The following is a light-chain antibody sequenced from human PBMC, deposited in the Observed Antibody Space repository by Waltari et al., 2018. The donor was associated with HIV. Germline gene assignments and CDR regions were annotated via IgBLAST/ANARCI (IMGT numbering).Light chain of an antibody. V-gene: IGLV8-61*01. Sequence: QTVVTQEPSFSVSPGGTVTLTCGLNSGSVSTSYYPSWYQQTPGQAPRTLIYSTNSRCSGVPDRFSGSSLGNKAALTITGAQADDECDYYCALYMGSAILVGGGTKLTVL. CDR2: STN. CDR3: ALYMGSAIL. CDR1: SGSVSTSYY. J-gene: IGLJ2*01.